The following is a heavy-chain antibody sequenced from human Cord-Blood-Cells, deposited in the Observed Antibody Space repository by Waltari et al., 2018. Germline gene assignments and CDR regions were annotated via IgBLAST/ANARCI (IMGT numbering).Heavy chain of an antibody. Sequence: QVQLVESGGGVVQPGRSLRLSCAASGFTFSSYAMHWVRQAPGKGLEWVSVISYDGSNKYYADSVKGRFTISKDNSKNTLYLQMNSLRAEDTAVYYCARDRYSSGCFDYWGQGTLVTVSS. CDR3: ARDRYSSGCFDY. D-gene: IGHD6-19*01. V-gene: IGHV3-30-3*01. J-gene: IGHJ4*02. CDR1: GFTFSSYA. CDR2: ISYDGSNK.